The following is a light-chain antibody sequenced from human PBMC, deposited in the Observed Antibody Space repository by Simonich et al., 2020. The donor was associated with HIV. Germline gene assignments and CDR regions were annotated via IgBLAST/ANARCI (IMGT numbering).Light chain of an antibody. V-gene: IGKV4-1*01. CDR2: WAS. CDR3: QQYYSTPWT. CDR1: QTFLYSSNNKNY. Sequence: DIVMTQSPDSLAVSLGERATINCKSSQTFLYSSNNKNYLAWYQQKPGQPPKLLIYWASTRQSGVPDRFSGSGSGTDFTPTISSLQAEDVAVYYCQQYYSTPWTFGQGTKVEIK. J-gene: IGKJ1*01.